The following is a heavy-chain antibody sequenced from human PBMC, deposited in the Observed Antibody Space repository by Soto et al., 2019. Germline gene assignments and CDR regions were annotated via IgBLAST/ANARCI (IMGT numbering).Heavy chain of an antibody. V-gene: IGHV3-48*03. Sequence: GGSLRLSCAASGFTFSSYEMNWVRQAPGKGLEWVSYISSSGSTIYYADSVKGRFTISRDNAKNSLYLQMSSLRAEDTAVYYCARGGYYDSSGYSDRLYYYGMDVWGQGTTVTVSS. CDR3: ARGGYYDSSGYSDRLYYYGMDV. D-gene: IGHD3-22*01. CDR2: ISSSGSTI. J-gene: IGHJ6*02. CDR1: GFTFSSYE.